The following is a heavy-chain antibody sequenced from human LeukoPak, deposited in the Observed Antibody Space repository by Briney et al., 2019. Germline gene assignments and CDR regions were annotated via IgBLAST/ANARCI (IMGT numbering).Heavy chain of an antibody. CDR2: ISGSGGST. V-gene: IGHV3-23*01. D-gene: IGHD3-3*01. Sequence: PGGSLRLSCAASGFTFSSYAMSWVRQAPGKGLEWVSAISGSGGSTYYADSVKGRFTISRDNSKNTLYLQMNSLRAEDTAVYYCARGKQYYDFWSGYYDMGLAPICWGQGTLVTVSS. CDR3: ARGKQYYDFWSGYYDMGLAPIC. CDR1: GFTFSSYA. J-gene: IGHJ4*02.